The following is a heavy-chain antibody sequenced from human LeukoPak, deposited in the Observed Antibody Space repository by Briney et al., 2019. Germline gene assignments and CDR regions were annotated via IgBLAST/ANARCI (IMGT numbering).Heavy chain of an antibody. CDR3: VRASRGSDY. CDR1: GFTFSSYW. D-gene: IGHD6-19*01. J-gene: IGHJ4*02. CDR2: IKEDGSDK. V-gene: IGHV3-7*01. Sequence: GGSLRLSCAASGFTFSSYWMTWVRQAPGRGLECVANIKEDGSDKYYVDSVKGRFTISRDNAKNSMYLQMNSLRAEDTAVYYCVRASRGSDYWGQGTLVPVFS.